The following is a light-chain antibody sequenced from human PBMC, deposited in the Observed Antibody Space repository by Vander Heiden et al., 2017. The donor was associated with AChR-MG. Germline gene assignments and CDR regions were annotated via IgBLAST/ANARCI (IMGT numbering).Light chain of an antibody. CDR3: QQYNSLPPLT. J-gene: IGKJ4*01. Sequence: DIQMTQTPSSLSASVGDRATITCRASQDISYYLNWYQHKPGKAPKLLIYDASILETGVPSRFSGSGSGTHFSLIISSLQPEDFATYYCQQYNSLPPLTFGGGTKVDLK. V-gene: IGKV1-33*01. CDR1: QDISYY. CDR2: DAS.